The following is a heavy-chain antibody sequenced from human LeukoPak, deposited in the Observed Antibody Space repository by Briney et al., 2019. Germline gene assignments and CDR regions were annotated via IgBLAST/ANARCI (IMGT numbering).Heavy chain of an antibody. Sequence: GGSLRLSCAASGFTFNRHAMHWVRQASGKGLEWVAVISYDKSYKEYTDSVKGRFTISRDNSRNTLFLEMNSLRTEDTAIYYCARSLTGYDAFDIWGQGTRVTVSS. J-gene: IGHJ3*02. V-gene: IGHV3-30*04. D-gene: IGHD3-9*01. CDR3: ARSLTGYDAFDI. CDR2: ISYDKSYK. CDR1: GFTFNRHA.